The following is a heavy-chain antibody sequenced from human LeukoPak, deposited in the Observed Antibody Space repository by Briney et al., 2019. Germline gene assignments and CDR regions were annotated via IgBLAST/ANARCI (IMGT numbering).Heavy chain of an antibody. CDR3: ARGTLYSGWSYYFDS. V-gene: IGHV4-39*07. J-gene: IGHJ4*02. D-gene: IGHD6-19*01. CDR1: SGYISNSNYY. Sequence: SETLSLTCTVSSGYISNSNYYWGWIRQPPGKGLEWIGSIFYDGSSDYNPSLKSRVTISVDTLKNKFSLKLISVTAADTAVYYCARGTLYSGWSYYFDSWGQGTLVPVSS. CDR2: IFYDGSS.